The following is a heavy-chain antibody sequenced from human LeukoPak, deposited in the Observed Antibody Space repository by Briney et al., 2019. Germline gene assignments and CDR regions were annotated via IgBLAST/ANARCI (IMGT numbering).Heavy chain of an antibody. CDR1: GYTFTSYG. Sequence: ASVKVSFKASGYTFTSYGISWVRQAPGQGLEWMGWISAYNGNTNYAQKLQGRVTMTTDTSTSTAYMELRSLRSDDTAVYYCARGGDDILTGNYPPPDYWGQGTLVTVSS. D-gene: IGHD3-9*01. CDR2: ISAYNGNT. CDR3: ARGGDDILTGNYPPPDY. J-gene: IGHJ4*02. V-gene: IGHV1-18*01.